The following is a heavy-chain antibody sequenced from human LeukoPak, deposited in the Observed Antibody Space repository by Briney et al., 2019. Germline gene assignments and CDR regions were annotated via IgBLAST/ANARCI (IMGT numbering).Heavy chain of an antibody. J-gene: IGHJ6*03. CDR3: ARSGSGTSYYYMDV. CDR2: IYSGGST. D-gene: IGHD3-10*01. Sequence: GGSLRLSCEASGFTFRSHAMSWVRQAPGKGLEWVSVIYSGGSTYYADSVKGRFTISRDNSKNTLYLQMNSLRAEDTAVYYCARSGSGTSYYYMDVWGKGTTVTISS. V-gene: IGHV3-66*01. CDR1: GFTFRSHA.